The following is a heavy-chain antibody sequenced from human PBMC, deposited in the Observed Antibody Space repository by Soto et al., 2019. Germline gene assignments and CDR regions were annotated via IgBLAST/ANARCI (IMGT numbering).Heavy chain of an antibody. CDR3: ARDSALTGYYINNTWFDP. CDR2: ISSSSSYI. CDR1: GFTFSSYS. D-gene: IGHD3-9*01. J-gene: IGHJ5*02. Sequence: GGSLRLSGAASGFTFSSYSMNWVRQAPGKGLEWVSSISSSSSYIYYADSVKGRFTICRDNAKNSLYLQMNSLRAEDTAVYYCARDSALTGYYINNTWFDPWGQGTLVTVSS. V-gene: IGHV3-21*01.